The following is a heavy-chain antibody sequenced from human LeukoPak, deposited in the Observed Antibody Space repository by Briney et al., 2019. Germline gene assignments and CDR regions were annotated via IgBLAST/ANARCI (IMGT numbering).Heavy chain of an antibody. CDR2: ISYDGSNK. D-gene: IGHD3-10*01. Sequence: GGSLRLSCAASGFTFSSYAMHWVRQAPGKGLEWVAVISYDGSNKYYADSVKGRFTISRDNSKNTLYLQMNSLRAEDTAVYYCARDPGVYWGQETLVTVSS. CDR1: GFTFSSYA. V-gene: IGHV3-30-3*01. CDR3: ARDPGVY. J-gene: IGHJ4*02.